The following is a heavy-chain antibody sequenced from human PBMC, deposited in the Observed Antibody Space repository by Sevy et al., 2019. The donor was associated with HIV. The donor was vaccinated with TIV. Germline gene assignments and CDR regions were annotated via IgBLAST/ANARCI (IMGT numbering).Heavy chain of an antibody. D-gene: IGHD3-22*01. CDR1: GFTFSSYA. CDR2: ISYDGSNK. CDR3: ARGDYYDSSGPFDY. J-gene: IGHJ4*02. V-gene: IGHV3-30-3*01. Sequence: GGSLRLSCAASGFTFSSYAMHWVRQAPGKGLEWVAVISYDGSNKYYADSVKGRFTISRDNSKNTLHLQMNSLRAEDTAVYYCARGDYYDSSGPFDYWGQGTLVTVSS.